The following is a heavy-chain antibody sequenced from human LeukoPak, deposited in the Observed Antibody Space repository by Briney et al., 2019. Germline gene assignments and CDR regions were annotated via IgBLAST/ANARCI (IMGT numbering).Heavy chain of an antibody. Sequence: PSETLSLTCTISGGSISSYYWSWIRLPPGKGLEWIGYIYYSGSTNYNPSLKSRVTISVDTSKNQFSLKLSSVTAADTAVYYCARGGGDDAFDIWGQGTMVTVSS. V-gene: IGHV4-59*08. D-gene: IGHD3-16*01. CDR3: ARGGGDDAFDI. CDR2: IYYSGST. CDR1: GGSISSYY. J-gene: IGHJ3*02.